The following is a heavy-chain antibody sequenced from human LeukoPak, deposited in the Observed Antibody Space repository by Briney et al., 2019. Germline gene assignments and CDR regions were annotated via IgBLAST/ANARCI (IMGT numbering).Heavy chain of an antibody. V-gene: IGHV3-48*01. J-gene: IGHJ6*03. CDR2: IGTSSTTI. Sequence: GGSLRLSCAASGFTFSSYTMNWVRQPPGKGLEWVSNIGTSSTTIYYADSVKGRFTISRDNAKNSLYLQMNSLRADDTAVYYCARFAAGGSYYYYMDVWGEGTTVTVSS. D-gene: IGHD6-25*01. CDR3: ARFAAGGSYYYYMDV. CDR1: GFTFSSYT.